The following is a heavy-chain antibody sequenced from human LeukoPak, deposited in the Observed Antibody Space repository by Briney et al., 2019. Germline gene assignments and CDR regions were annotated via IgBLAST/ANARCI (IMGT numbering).Heavy chain of an antibody. CDR1: GFTFSSYA. D-gene: IGHD3-9*01. CDR2: ISGSGGST. J-gene: IGHJ5*02. CDR3: AKDAQGASYYDILTGYYRNWFDP. V-gene: IGHV3-23*01. Sequence: GVSLRLSCAASGFTFSSYAMSWVRQAPGKGLEWVSAISGSGGSTYYADSVKGRFTISRDNSKNTLYLQMNSLRAEDTAVYYCAKDAQGASYYDILTGYYRNWFDPWGQGTLVTVSS.